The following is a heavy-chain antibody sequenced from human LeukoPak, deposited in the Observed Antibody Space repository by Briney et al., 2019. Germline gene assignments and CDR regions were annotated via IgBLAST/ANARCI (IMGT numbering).Heavy chain of an antibody. CDR3: ARGVEPLAANTLAY. D-gene: IGHD1-14*01. Sequence: GGSLRLSCAASGFTVTTKVMTWVRQAPGKGLEWVSVLYSDGNTKYADSVQGRFTISRDNSKNTLYLEMNSLSPDDTAVYYCARGVEPLAANTLAYWGQGTLVTVSS. CDR2: LYSDGNT. J-gene: IGHJ4*02. V-gene: IGHV3-53*01. CDR1: GFTVTTKV.